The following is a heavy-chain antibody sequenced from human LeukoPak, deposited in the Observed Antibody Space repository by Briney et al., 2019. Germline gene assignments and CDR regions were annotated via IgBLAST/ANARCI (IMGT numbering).Heavy chain of an antibody. V-gene: IGHV3-23*01. CDR1: GITLSNYG. CDR3: AKRGVVIRVILVGFHKEAYYFDS. CDR2: MSDSVGRT. J-gene: IGHJ4*02. Sequence: GGSLRLSCAVSGITLSNYGMSWVRQAPGKGLEWVAGMSDSVGRTNYADSVKGRFTISRDNPKNTLYLQMNSLRAEDTAVYFCAKRGVVIRVILVGFHKEAYYFDSWGQGALVTVSS. D-gene: IGHD3-22*01.